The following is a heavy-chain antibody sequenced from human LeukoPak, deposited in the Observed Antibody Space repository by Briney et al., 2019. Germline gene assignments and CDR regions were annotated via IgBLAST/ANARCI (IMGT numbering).Heavy chain of an antibody. V-gene: IGHV1-24*01. J-gene: IGHJ4*02. CDR3: ATGNDLTGTTHY. D-gene: IGHD1-7*01. Sequence: ASVKVSCKVSGYTLTELSMHWVRQAPGKGLEWMRGFDPEDGETIYAQKFQGRVTMTEDTSTDTAYMELSSLRSEDTAVYYCATGNDLTGTTHYWGQGTLVTVSS. CDR2: FDPEDGET. CDR1: GYTLTELS.